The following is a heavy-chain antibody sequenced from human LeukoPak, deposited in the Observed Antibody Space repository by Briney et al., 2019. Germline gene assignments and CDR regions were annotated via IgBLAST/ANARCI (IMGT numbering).Heavy chain of an antibody. CDR3: AKEYYYDSSGYIDY. V-gene: IGHV3-23*01. D-gene: IGHD3-22*01. J-gene: IGHJ4*02. CDR2: ISGSGGST. CDR1: GFTFSSYA. Sequence: GGSLRLSCAASGFTFSSYAMSWVRQAPGKGLEWVSAISGSGGSTYYADSVKGRFTISRDNSKNTLHLQMNSLRAEDTAVYYCAKEYYYDSSGYIDYWGQGTLVTVSS.